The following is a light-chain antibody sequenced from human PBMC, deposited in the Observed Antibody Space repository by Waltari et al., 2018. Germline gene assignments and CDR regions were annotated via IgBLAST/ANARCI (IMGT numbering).Light chain of an antibody. CDR3: QQYYITPPLYT. CDR1: QSVLYSSNNKNY. Sequence: DIVMTQSPDPLAVSLGERATINCKSSQSVLYSSNNKNYVAWYQQKPGQPPKLLIYWASTRESGVPDRFSGSGSGADFTLTISSLQAEDVAGYYCQQYYITPPLYTFGQGTKLEIK. V-gene: IGKV4-1*01. CDR2: WAS. J-gene: IGKJ2*01.